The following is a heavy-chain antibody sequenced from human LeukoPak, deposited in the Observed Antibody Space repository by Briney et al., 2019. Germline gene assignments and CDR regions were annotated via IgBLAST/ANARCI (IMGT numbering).Heavy chain of an antibody. V-gene: IGHV4-39*07. Sequence: PSETLSLTCTVSGGSISSSTYYWGWIRQPPGKGLEWIGSIYYRGSTYYNPSLKSRVAISVDTSKNQFSLKLSSVTAADTAVYYCAGVYGSGSSDAFDIWGQGTMVTVSS. D-gene: IGHD3-10*01. CDR3: AGVYGSGSSDAFDI. J-gene: IGHJ3*02. CDR2: IYYRGST. CDR1: GGSISSSTYY.